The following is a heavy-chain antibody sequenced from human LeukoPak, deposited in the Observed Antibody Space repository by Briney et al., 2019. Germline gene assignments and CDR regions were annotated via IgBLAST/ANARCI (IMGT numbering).Heavy chain of an antibody. J-gene: IGHJ6*02. Sequence: ASETLSLTCAVYGGSFSGYYWSWIRQPPGKGLEWIGEINHSGSTNYNPSLKSRVTISVDTSKNQFSLKLSSVTAADTAVYYCARGQDAVTTGYYYYGMDVWGQGTTVTVSS. CDR3: ARGQDAVTTGYYYYGMDV. D-gene: IGHD4-17*01. V-gene: IGHV4-34*01. CDR1: GGSFSGYY. CDR2: INHSGST.